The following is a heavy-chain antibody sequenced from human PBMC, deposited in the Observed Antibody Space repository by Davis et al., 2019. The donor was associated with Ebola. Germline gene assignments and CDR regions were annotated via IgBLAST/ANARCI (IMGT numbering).Heavy chain of an antibody. CDR1: ADSATIAAYS. CDR2: AFYNRAF. Sequence: MPSQTLSLTCPVSADSATIAAYSWNWTRQPSGNGLEWIGIAFYNRAFYYNPTLQCRVPMSVDASKNEFSFKLASLTAADTAVYYCVVNLLGSGSFYFDYWGQGSLVNVSS. D-gene: IGHD3-10*01. CDR3: VVNLLGSGSFYFDY. V-gene: IGHV4-30-2*02. J-gene: IGHJ4*02.